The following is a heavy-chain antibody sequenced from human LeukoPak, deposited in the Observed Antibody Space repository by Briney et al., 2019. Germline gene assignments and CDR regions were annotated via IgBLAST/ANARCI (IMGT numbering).Heavy chain of an antibody. CDR2: IYSGGST. CDR3: ARGYSGYDWGLDY. Sequence: PGGSLRLSCAASGFTVNSNYMSWVRQAPGKGLEWVPVIYSGGSTYYADSVKGRFTISRDNSKNTLYLQMNSLRAEDTAVYYCARGYSGYDWGLDYWGQGTLVTVSS. V-gene: IGHV3-66*01. D-gene: IGHD5-12*01. CDR1: GFTVNSNY. J-gene: IGHJ4*02.